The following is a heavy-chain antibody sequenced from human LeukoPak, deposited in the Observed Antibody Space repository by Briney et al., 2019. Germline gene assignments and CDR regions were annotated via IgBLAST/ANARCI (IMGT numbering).Heavy chain of an antibody. J-gene: IGHJ3*02. D-gene: IGHD2-15*01. CDR3: ARTKDIVVVVAATHDAFDI. CDR1: GFSFRSYS. CDR2: VSSSSSTI. Sequence: GGSLRLSCAGSGFSFRSYSMNWVRQAPGKGLEWVSYVSSSSSTIYYADSVKGRFTVSRDNAKNSLYLQMNSLRAEDTAVYYCARTKDIVVVVAATHDAFDIWGQGTMVTVSS. V-gene: IGHV3-48*04.